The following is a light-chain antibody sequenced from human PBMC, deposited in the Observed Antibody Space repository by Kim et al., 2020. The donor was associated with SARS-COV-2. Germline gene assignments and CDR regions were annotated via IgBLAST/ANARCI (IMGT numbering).Light chain of an antibody. CDR3: QAWDNFDVI. CDR1: NLGNRY. Sequence: VSPGQTASITCSGNNLGNRYACWYQKKPGQAPVLVIYQDGKRPSGIPERFSGSNSGNTATLTISGTQAVDEADYYCQAWDNFDVIFGGGTQLTVL. CDR2: QDG. J-gene: IGLJ2*01. V-gene: IGLV3-1*01.